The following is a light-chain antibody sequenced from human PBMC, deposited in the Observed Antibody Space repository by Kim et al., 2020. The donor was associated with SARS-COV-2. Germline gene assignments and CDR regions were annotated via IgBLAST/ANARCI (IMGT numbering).Light chain of an antibody. V-gene: IGLV4-69*01. CDR1: RGHSSYA. CDR3: QTWGTGIG. J-gene: IGLJ3*02. CDR2: LNSDGSH. Sequence: GASAKLPCTLIRGHSSYAIAWHQQQPEKGPRYLMKLNSDGSHSKGDGIPDRFSGSSSGAERYLTISSLQSEDEADYYCQTWGTGIGFGGGTQLTVL.